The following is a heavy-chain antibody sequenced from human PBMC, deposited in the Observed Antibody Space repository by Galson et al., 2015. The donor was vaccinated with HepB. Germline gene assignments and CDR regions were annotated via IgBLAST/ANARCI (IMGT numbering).Heavy chain of an antibody. CDR1: RFTIDDCA. D-gene: IGHD5-24*01. CDR2: ISWNSGSI. J-gene: IGHJ4*02. V-gene: IGHV3-9*01. Sequence: SLRLSCAASRFTIDDCAMHWVRQAPGKGLEWVSGISWNSGSIGYADSVKGRFIISRDNAKNSLYLQMNSLRAEDTALYYCAAGEEMATTFSVVDYWGQGTLVTVSS. CDR3: AAGEEMATTFSVVDY.